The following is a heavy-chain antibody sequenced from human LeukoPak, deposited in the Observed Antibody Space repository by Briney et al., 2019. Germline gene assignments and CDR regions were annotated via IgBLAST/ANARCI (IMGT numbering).Heavy chain of an antibody. J-gene: IGHJ6*02. V-gene: IGHV3-7*03. CDR3: ARGGGLDV. Sequence: GGSLRLSCSASGFTFSSYAMHWVRQAPGKGLECVASINHNGNVNYYVDSVKGRFTISRDNAKNSLYLQMSNLRAEDTAVYFCARGGGLDVWGQGATVSVSS. D-gene: IGHD3-16*01. CDR1: GFTFSSYA. CDR2: INHNGNVN.